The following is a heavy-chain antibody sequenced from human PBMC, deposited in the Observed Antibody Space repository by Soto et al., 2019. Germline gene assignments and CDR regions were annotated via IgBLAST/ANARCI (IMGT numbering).Heavy chain of an antibody. V-gene: IGHV4-30-4*01. CDR1: GGSISSGDYY. J-gene: IGHJ4*02. D-gene: IGHD1-20*01. CDR2: IYYSGST. CDR3: ARGITGTTPREYYFDY. Sequence: SETLSLTCTVSGGSISSGDYYWSWIRQPPGKGLEWIAYIYYSGSTYYNPSLKSRVTISVDTSKNQFSLKLSSVTAADTAVYYCARGITGTTPREYYFDYWGQGTLVTVSS.